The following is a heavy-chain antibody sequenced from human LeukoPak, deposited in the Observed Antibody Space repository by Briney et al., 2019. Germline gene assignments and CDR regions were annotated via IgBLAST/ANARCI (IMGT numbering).Heavy chain of an antibody. CDR1: GYSISSGYY. J-gene: IGHJ5*02. CDR2: IYHSGST. V-gene: IGHV4-38-2*02. Sequence: SETLSLTCTVSGYSISSGYYWGWIRQPPGKGLEWIGSIYHSGSTYYNPSLKSRVTISVDTSKNQFSLKLSSVTAADTAVYYCARDGSGSFPNWFDPWGQGTLVTVSS. CDR3: ARDGSGSFPNWFDP. D-gene: IGHD3-10*01.